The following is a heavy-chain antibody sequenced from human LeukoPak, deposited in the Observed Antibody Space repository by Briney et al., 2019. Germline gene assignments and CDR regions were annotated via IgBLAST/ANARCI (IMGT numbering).Heavy chain of an antibody. CDR2: INHSGST. Sequence: SETLSLTCAVYGGSFSGYYWSWIRQPPGKGLEWIGEINHSGSTNYNPSLKSRVTISVDTSKNQFSLKLSSVTAADTAVYYCARHGPVSSIAARPWWFDPWGQGTLVTVSS. D-gene: IGHD6-6*01. J-gene: IGHJ5*02. V-gene: IGHV4-34*01. CDR1: GGSFSGYY. CDR3: ARHGPVSSIAARPWWFDP.